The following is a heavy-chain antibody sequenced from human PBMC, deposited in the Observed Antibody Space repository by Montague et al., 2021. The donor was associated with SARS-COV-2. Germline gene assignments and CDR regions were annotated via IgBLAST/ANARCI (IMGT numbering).Heavy chain of an antibody. CDR3: ARLGAITLVRGITKADFSNYGMDV. Sequence: SETLSLTCAVSSGSFRGYYWSWIRQPPGKGLEWIGEINHSGSTTXNPSLESRVSISVDTSNKQFSLKVTSVTAADTAVYYCARLGAITLVRGITKADFSNYGMDVWDQGTTVTVSS. V-gene: IGHV4-34*01. CDR1: SGSFRGYY. D-gene: IGHD3-10*01. CDR2: INHSGST. J-gene: IGHJ6*02.